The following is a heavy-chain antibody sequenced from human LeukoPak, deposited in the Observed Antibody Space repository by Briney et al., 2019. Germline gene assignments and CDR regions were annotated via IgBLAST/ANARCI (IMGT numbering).Heavy chain of an antibody. V-gene: IGHV3-30*04. CDR2: ISYDGSNK. CDR1: GFTFSSYA. D-gene: IGHD3-3*01. J-gene: IGHJ4*02. CDR3: ARGISGSGYYHFDY. Sequence: TGGSLRLSCAASGFTFSSYAIHWVRQAPGKGVEWVAVISYDGSNKYYADSVKGRFTISRDNSKNTLYLQMNSLRAEDTAVYYCARGISGSGYYHFDYWGQGTLVTVSS.